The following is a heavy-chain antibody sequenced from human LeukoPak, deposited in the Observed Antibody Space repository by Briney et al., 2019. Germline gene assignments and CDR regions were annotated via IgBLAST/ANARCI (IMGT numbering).Heavy chain of an antibody. V-gene: IGHV4-34*01. CDR2: INHSGST. Sequence: SETLSLTCAVYGGSFSGYYWSWIRQPPGKGLEWIGEINHSGSTNYNPSLKSRVTISVGTSKNQFSLKLSSVTAADTAVYYCASDPGISGVYFDYWGQGTLVTVSS. CDR1: GGSFSGYY. D-gene: IGHD3-10*01. J-gene: IGHJ4*02. CDR3: ASDPGISGVYFDY.